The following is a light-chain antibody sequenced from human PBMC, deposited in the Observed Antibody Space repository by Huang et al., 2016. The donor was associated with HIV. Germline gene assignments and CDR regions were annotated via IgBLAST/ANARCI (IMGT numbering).Light chain of an antibody. V-gene: IGKV3-15*01. Sequence: VMTQSPASLPVSPGDRATLYCRARQNINNNLAWYQKRPGQAPRLLMYGASTRATCVPPRFSGSGSGTNFALPISSLQSEDFALYYCQQYDDWPRTFGQGTKVEV. J-gene: IGKJ1*01. CDR3: QQYDDWPRT. CDR2: GAS. CDR1: QNINNN.